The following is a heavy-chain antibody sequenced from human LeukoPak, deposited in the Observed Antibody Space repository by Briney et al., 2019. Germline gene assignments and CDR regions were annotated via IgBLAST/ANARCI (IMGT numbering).Heavy chain of an antibody. D-gene: IGHD2-15*01. CDR1: GYTFTSYD. Sequence: ASVKVFCKASGYTFTSYDINWVRQATGQGLEWMGWMNPNSGNTGYAQKFQGRVTMTRNTSISTAYMELSSLRSEDTAVYYCARGLIVDNGSFDPWGQGTLVTVSS. CDR2: MNPNSGNT. V-gene: IGHV1-8*01. J-gene: IGHJ5*02. CDR3: ARGLIVDNGSFDP.